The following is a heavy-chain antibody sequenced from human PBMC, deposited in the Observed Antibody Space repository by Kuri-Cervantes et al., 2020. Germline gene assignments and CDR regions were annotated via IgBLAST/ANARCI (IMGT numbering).Heavy chain of an antibody. V-gene: IGHV4-39*02. Sequence: SETLSLTCTVSGDSVSTTSHYWSWIRQPPGKGLEWIGEINPSGSTNYNPSLKSRVTISVDTSKNHFSLKLSSVTAADTAVYYCARGKRAAYYYDGSGYYFPHWGQGDLVTVSS. CDR3: ARGKRAAYYYDGSGYYFPH. CDR1: GDSVSTTSHY. D-gene: IGHD3-22*01. CDR2: INPSGST. J-gene: IGHJ1*01.